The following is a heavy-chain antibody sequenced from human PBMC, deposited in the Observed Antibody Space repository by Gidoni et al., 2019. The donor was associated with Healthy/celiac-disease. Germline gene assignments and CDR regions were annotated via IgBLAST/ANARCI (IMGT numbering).Heavy chain of an antibody. CDR3: ATDDAYGDYRN. J-gene: IGHJ4*02. CDR2: LDPEDGET. V-gene: IGHV1-24*01. Sequence: QVQLVQSGAEVTKHGASVKVSCKVSGYTTTELSMHWVRQAPGKGLEWMGGLDPEDGETIDAQKFQGRVTMTEDTSTDTAYMELSSLRSEDTAVYYCATDDAYGDYRNWGQGTLFTVSA. D-gene: IGHD4-17*01. CDR1: GYTTTELS.